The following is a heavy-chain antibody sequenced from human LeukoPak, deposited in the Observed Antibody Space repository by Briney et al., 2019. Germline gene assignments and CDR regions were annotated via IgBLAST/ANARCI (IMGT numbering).Heavy chain of an antibody. D-gene: IGHD4-17*01. CDR2: ISGSGGST. CDR1: GFTFSSYA. V-gene: IGHV3-23*01. Sequence: PGGSLRLSCAASGFTFSSYAMSWVRQAPGKGVEWVSAISGSGGSTYYADSVKGRFTISRDNSKNTLYLQMNSLRAEDTAVYYCAKDRWDMTTVTPVDYWGQGTLVTVSS. CDR3: AKDRWDMTTVTPVDY. J-gene: IGHJ4*02.